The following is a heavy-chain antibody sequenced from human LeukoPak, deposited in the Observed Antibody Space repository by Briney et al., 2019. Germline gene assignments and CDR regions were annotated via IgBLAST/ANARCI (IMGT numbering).Heavy chain of an antibody. CDR2: ISYDGSNK. J-gene: IGHJ3*02. CDR3: ARVYPKRSSWKPNVFDI. CDR1: RFTFSSHG. V-gene: IGHV3-30*03. Sequence: GGSLRLSCAASRFTFSSHGMHWVRQALGKGLDWVAVISYDGSNKYYADSVKGRFTISRDNSKNTLYLQMNSLRAEDTAVYYCARVYPKRSSWKPNVFDIWGQGTMVTVSS. D-gene: IGHD2-8*01.